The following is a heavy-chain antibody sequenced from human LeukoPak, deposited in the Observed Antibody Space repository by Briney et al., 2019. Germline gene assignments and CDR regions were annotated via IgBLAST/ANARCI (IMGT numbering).Heavy chain of an antibody. CDR1: GGSFSNYA. J-gene: IGHJ4*02. CDR3: ARGSFAGYCSSSSCYIFDC. Sequence: ASVTVSCKASGGSFSNYAISWVRQAPGQGLAWMGGIIPIFGTANYAQKFQGRVTITTDESTSTAYMELSSLRSEDTAVYYCARGSFAGYCSSSSCYIFDCLVQGTLVSVCS. CDR2: IIPIFGTA. V-gene: IGHV1-69*05. D-gene: IGHD2-2*02.